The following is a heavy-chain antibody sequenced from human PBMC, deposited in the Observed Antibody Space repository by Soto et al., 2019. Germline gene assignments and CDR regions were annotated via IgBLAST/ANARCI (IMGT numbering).Heavy chain of an antibody. J-gene: IGHJ4*02. CDR1: GGSFSGYY. CDR3: ARSSRRIAAAGTRFDY. D-gene: IGHD6-13*01. CDR2: INHSGST. V-gene: IGHV4-34*01. Sequence: SETLSLTCAVYGGSFSGYYWSWIRQPPGKGLEWIGEINHSGSTNYNPSLKSRVTISVDTSKNQFSLKLSSVTAADTAVYYCARSSRRIAAAGTRFDYWGQGTLVTVSS.